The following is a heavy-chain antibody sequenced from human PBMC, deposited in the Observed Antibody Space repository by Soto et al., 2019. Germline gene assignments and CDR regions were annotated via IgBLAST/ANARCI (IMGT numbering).Heavy chain of an antibody. V-gene: IGHV5-10-1*01. Sequence: GASLQISCKRSGYSFSSYWSSWVRQMPGKGPERMGRIYPSDSYTNYSPSFQGHVTISADKSISTAYLQWSSLKASDTAMYYCARNNYYGSWSYYNSDYCYYGMDVWGQGTTVTVSS. J-gene: IGHJ6*02. D-gene: IGHD3-10*01. CDR1: GYSFSSYW. CDR2: IYPSDSYT. CDR3: ARNNYYGSWSYYNSDYCYYGMDV.